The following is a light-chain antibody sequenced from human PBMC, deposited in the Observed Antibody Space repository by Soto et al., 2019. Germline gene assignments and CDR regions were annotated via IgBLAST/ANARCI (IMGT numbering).Light chain of an antibody. V-gene: IGKV3-15*01. CDR3: QQYDNWPRT. Sequence: EVVMTQSPATLSLSPGQRATLSCRASQSVGTNLAWYQQKPGQAPRLLIYGASSRATGIPDRFSGSGSGTEFTLTISRLQPEDFAFYHCQQYDNWPRTFGQGTKVDIK. J-gene: IGKJ1*01. CDR1: QSVGTN. CDR2: GAS.